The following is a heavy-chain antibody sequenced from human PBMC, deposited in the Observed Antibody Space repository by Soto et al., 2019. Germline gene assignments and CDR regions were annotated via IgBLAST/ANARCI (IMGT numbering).Heavy chain of an antibody. J-gene: IGHJ6*02. CDR2: IYYSGST. CDR1: GGSMSSGDYY. Sequence: PSEALSVPCPVSGGSMSSGDYYWSWIRQPPGKGLEWIGYIYYSGSTYYNPSLESRVTISVDTSKNQFSLKLSSVTAADTAVYYCARDRGLGNYYYGMDVWGQGTTVTVSS. V-gene: IGHV4-30-4*01. D-gene: IGHD1-26*01. CDR3: ARDRGLGNYYYGMDV.